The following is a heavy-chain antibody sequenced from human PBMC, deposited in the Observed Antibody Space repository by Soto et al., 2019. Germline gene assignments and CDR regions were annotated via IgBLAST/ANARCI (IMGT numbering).Heavy chain of an antibody. V-gene: IGHV3-74*01. J-gene: IGHJ3*02. CDR2: INKDGSSV. CDR3: VRALSGSRNGLDI. D-gene: IGHD2-8*01. Sequence: QLVESGGGLVQPGGSLRLSCTASGFTLSSHWMHWVRQIPGRGLVWVARINKDGSSVDFADSVRGRFAISRDTAKNTLFLQMDSLRPEDMAVYYCVRALSGSRNGLDIWGQGTMVTVSS. CDR1: GFTLSSHW.